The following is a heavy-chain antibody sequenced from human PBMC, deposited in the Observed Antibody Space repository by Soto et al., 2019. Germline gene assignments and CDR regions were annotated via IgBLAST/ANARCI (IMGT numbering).Heavy chain of an antibody. J-gene: IGHJ4*02. CDR2: TSYDGSSE. V-gene: IGHV3-33*01. Sequence: QVQLVESGGGVVQPGGSLTLSCTASGFFLSDYGMHWVRQAPGKGLEWVAATSYDGSSEYYSDSVKGRFTTSRDNSKNTLYLHMNRLRVEDKGLYYCARGGGLNQLLSGTDHWGQGTLVTVSS. D-gene: IGHD2-2*01. CDR1: GFFLSDYG. CDR3: ARGGGLNQLLSGTDH.